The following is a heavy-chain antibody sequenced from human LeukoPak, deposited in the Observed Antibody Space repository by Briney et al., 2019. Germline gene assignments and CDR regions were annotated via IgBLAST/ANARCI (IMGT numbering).Heavy chain of an antibody. CDR1: GGSFSGYY. D-gene: IGHD3-22*01. V-gene: IGHV4-34*01. J-gene: IGHJ4*02. CDR2: INHSGST. CDR3: ARYDSSGYNY. Sequence: PSETLSLTCAIYGGSFSGYYWSWIRQPRGKGLEWIGEINHSGSTNYNPSLKSRVTISVDTSKNQFSLKLSSVTAADTAVYYCARYDSSGYNYWGQGTLVTVSS.